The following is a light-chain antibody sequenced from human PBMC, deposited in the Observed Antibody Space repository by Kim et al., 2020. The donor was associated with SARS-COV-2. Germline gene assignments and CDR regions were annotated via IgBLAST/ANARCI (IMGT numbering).Light chain of an antibody. CDR1: QSVSSS. Sequence: GKRASRSCRASQSVSSSLAWYQKNPGQAPRRIIYGASTRATGIPARFSGSGSGTEFTLSISSLQSEDSAIYYCQHYHNWPAGNTFGQGTKLEI. V-gene: IGKV3-15*01. CDR3: QHYHNWPAGNT. J-gene: IGKJ2*01. CDR2: GAS.